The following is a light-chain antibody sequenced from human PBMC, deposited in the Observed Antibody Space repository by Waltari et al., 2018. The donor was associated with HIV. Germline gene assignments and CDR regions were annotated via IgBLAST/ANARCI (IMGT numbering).Light chain of an antibody. Sequence: QSVLTQPPSVSGAPGQRVTISCTGSSSNTGAGYHVHWYQQLPGTAPKLLIYGNNNRPSGVPDRFSGSKSGTSVSLAITGLQAEDEADYFCQSYDSRLRAVVFGGGTKLTVL. V-gene: IGLV1-40*01. CDR1: SSNTGAGYH. CDR3: QSYDSRLRAVV. CDR2: GNN. J-gene: IGLJ2*01.